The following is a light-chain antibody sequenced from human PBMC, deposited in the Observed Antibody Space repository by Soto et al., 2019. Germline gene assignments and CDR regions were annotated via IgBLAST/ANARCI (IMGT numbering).Light chain of an antibody. Sequence: DIQMTQSPSSLSASVGDRVTITCRASQSISSYFNWYQQKPGKAPKLLIYAASSLQSGVPSRFSGSGSGTDFTLTISSLQPEDVATYYCQQSYSTPWYTFGQGTKLEIK. J-gene: IGKJ2*01. CDR2: AAS. CDR1: QSISSY. CDR3: QQSYSTPWYT. V-gene: IGKV1-39*01.